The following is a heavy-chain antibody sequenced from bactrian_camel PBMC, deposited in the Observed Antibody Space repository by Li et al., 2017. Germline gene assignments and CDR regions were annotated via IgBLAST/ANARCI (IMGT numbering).Heavy chain of an antibody. V-gene: IGHV3S53*01. D-gene: IGHD4*01. CDR3: AGGGAIATMGVPDCWGPSY. CDR2: IYMDGST. Sequence: HVQLVESGGGSVQAGGSLRLSCAASGYTGDCMAWFRQAPGKDREEVASIYMDGSTSYVDSVKGRFTISRDTAKNMLYLQLKNLQPDDTAIYYRAGGGAIATMGVPDCWGPSYWGQGTQVTVS. J-gene: IGHJ4*01. CDR1: GYTGDC.